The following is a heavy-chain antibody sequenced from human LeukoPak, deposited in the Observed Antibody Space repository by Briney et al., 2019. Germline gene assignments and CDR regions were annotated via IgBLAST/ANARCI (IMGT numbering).Heavy chain of an antibody. CDR3: AREYYYDSSALLEYFQH. Sequence: ASVKVSCKASGGTFRSYAISWVRQAPGQGLEWMGRIIPIFGTANYAQKFQGRVTITTDESTSTAYMELSSLRSEDTAVYYCAREYYYDSSALLEYFQHWGQGTLVTVSS. V-gene: IGHV1-69*05. CDR2: IIPIFGTA. J-gene: IGHJ1*01. CDR1: GGTFRSYA. D-gene: IGHD3-22*01.